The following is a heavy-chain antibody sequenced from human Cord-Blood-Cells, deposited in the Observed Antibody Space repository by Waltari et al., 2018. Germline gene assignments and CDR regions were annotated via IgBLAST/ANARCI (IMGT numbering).Heavy chain of an antibody. CDR1: GFTFSSYG. V-gene: IGHV3-30*18. Sequence: QVQLVESGGGVVQPGRSLRLSCAASGFTFSSYGMHWVRQAPGKGLEWVAVKSYDGSNKYYSDSVKGRITISRDNSKNTLYLEKNSLGAEDTAVYYCAKEPTGYSSSWSFDYWGQGTLVTVSS. CDR3: AKEPTGYSSSWSFDY. D-gene: IGHD6-13*01. J-gene: IGHJ4*02. CDR2: KSYDGSNK.